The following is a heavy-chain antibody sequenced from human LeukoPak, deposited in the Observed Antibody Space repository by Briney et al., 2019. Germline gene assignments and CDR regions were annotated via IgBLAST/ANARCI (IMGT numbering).Heavy chain of an antibody. V-gene: IGHV4-39*01. Sequence: PSETLSLTCSVSGGSMSAGLYYWGWIRQSPGKGLEWIGSAFNSGSTSYNPSLKSRVTISVDTSKSQFSPNLRSVTAADTAVYYCARNATTMNHVYKYFDPWGQGALVTVSS. D-gene: IGHD1-26*01. J-gene: IGHJ4*02. CDR2: AFNSGST. CDR3: ARNATTMNHVYKYFDP. CDR1: GGSMSAGLYY.